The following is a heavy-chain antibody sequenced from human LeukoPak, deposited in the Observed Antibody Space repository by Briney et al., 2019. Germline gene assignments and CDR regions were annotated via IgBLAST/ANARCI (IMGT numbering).Heavy chain of an antibody. CDR1: GGTFSSYA. J-gene: IGHJ6*03. D-gene: IGHD4-17*01. V-gene: IGHV1-69*05. CDR2: IIPIFGTA. CDR3: ARDQASPQHYGDYNYYYDYMDV. Sequence: GASVKVSCKASGGTFSSYAISWVRQAPGQGLEWMGRIIPIFGTANYAQKFQGRVTITTDESTSTAYMELSSLRSEDTAVYYCARDQASPQHYGDYNYYYDYMDVWGKGTTVTVSS.